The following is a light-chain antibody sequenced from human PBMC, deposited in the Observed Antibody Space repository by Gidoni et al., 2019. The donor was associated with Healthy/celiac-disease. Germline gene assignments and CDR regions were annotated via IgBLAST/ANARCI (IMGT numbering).Light chain of an antibody. V-gene: IGKV3-15*01. CDR3: QQYNNWPPAT. J-gene: IGKJ2*01. CDR2: GAS. CDR1: HSVSSN. Sequence: SHSVSSNLAWYQQKPGQAPRLLIYGASTRATGIPARFSGSGSGTEFTLTISSLQSEDFAVYYCQQYNNWPPATFGQGTKLEIK.